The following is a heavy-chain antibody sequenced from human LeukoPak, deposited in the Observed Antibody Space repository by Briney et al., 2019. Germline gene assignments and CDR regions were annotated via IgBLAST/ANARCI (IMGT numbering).Heavy chain of an antibody. CDR1: GFTFSSYA. J-gene: IGHJ6*03. Sequence: GGSLRLSCAASGFTFSSYAMHWVRQAPGKGLEWVAVISYDGSNKYYADSVKGRFTISRDNSKNTLYLQMNSLRAEDTAVYYCARARVPAAILEGMADYYMDVWGKGTTVTVSS. D-gene: IGHD2-2*02. CDR2: ISYDGSNK. V-gene: IGHV3-30-3*01. CDR3: ARARVPAAILEGMADYYMDV.